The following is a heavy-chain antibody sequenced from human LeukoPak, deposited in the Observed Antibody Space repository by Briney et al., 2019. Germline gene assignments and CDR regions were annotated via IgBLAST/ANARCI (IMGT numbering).Heavy chain of an antibody. CDR3: ARGAMVRGVRSYFDY. Sequence: ASVKVSCEASGYTFTTYGIGWVRQAPGQGLEWMGWISAYNGNTNYAQNLQGRVTMTTDTSTSTAYMELRSLRSDDTAVYYCARGAMVRGVRSYFDYWGQGTLVTVSS. CDR1: GYTFTTYG. D-gene: IGHD3-10*01. J-gene: IGHJ4*02. V-gene: IGHV1-18*01. CDR2: ISAYNGNT.